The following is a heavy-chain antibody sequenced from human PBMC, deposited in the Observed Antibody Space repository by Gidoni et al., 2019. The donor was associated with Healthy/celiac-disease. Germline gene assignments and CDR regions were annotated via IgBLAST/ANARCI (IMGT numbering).Heavy chain of an antibody. CDR1: GGSFSGYY. CDR3: ARGRLGYCSGGSCYFKGIWFDP. V-gene: IGHV4-34*01. Sequence: QVQLQQWGAGLLKPSETLSLTCAVYGGSFSGYYWSWIRQPPGKGLEWIGEINHSGSTNYNPSLKSRVTISVDTSKNQFSLKLSSVTAADTAVYYCARGRLGYCSGGSCYFKGIWFDPWGQGTLVTVSS. D-gene: IGHD2-15*01. J-gene: IGHJ5*02. CDR2: INHSGST.